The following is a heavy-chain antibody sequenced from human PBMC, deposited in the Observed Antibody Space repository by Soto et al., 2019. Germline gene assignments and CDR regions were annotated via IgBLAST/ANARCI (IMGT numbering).Heavy chain of an antibody. CDR2: IYHSGST. CDR3: ARIPDY. Sequence: SETLSLTCAVSGGSICSGGYSWSWIRQPPGKGLEWIGYIYHSGSTYYNPSLKSRVTISVGRSKNQFSLKLSSVTAADTAVYYRARIPDYWGQGTLVTVSS. D-gene: IGHD2-2*01. CDR1: GGSICSGGYS. J-gene: IGHJ4*02. V-gene: IGHV4-30-2*01.